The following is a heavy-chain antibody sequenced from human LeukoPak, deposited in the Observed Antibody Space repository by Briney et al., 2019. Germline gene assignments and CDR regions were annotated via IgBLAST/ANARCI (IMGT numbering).Heavy chain of an antibody. V-gene: IGHV3-9*01. CDR3: ARHLAAVFWFDP. CDR1: GFTFDDYA. CDR2: ISWNSGSI. D-gene: IGHD6-13*01. Sequence: GRSLRLSCAASGFTFDDYAMHWVRQAPGKGLEWVSGISWNSGSIGYADSVKGRFTISRDNAKNSLYLQMNSLRAEDTAVYYCARHLAAVFWFDPWGQGTLVTVSS. J-gene: IGHJ5*02.